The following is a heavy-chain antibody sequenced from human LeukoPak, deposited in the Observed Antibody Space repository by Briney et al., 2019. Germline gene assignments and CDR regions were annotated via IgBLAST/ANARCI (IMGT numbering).Heavy chain of an antibody. J-gene: IGHJ4*02. CDR2: INPSGGST. CDR3: ARGGYQLLYPFDY. V-gene: IGHV1-46*01. D-gene: IGHD2-2*02. Sequence: GASAKCSCKAYGYTFTSYYMHWVRHDRGHRLDLMGIINPSGGSTSYAQKFQGRVTMTRDMSTSTVYMELSSLRSEDTAVYYCARGGYQLLYPFDYWGQGTLVTVSS. CDR1: GYTFTSYY.